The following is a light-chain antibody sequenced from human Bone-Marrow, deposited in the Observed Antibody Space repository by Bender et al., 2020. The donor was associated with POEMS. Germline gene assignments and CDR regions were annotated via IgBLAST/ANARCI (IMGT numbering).Light chain of an antibody. CDR1: SSNIVAHA. CDR2: SSH. V-gene: IGLV1-44*01. CDR3: AVWDDSLNGWV. Sequence: QSVLTQPPSASGTPGQRVTISCSGGSSNIVAHAVNWYQNPPGTAPKLLMYSSHRRPSEVSDRFSGTRSGTSASLAISGLQSETGAAYYCAVWDDSLNGWVFGGGTKLTVL. J-gene: IGLJ3*02.